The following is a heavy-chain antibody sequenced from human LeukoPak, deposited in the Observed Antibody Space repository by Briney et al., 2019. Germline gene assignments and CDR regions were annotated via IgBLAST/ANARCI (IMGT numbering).Heavy chain of an antibody. J-gene: IGHJ4*02. CDR3: TTRHYYDSSGYYYVFDY. D-gene: IGHD3-22*01. CDR2: IRSKANSYAT. Sequence: GGSLRLSCAASGFTFSSYAMSWVRQASGKGLEWIGRIRSKANSYATAYAASVKGRFTISRDDSKNTAYLQMNSLKTEDTAVYYCTTRHYYDSSGYYYVFDYWGQGTLVTVSS. V-gene: IGHV3-73*01. CDR1: GFTFSSYA.